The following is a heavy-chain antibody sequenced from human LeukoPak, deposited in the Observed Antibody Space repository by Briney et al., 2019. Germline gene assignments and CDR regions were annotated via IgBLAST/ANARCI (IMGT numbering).Heavy chain of an antibody. CDR1: GGSISNFY. J-gene: IGHJ4*02. CDR2: IYTSGST. CDR3: ASSGSFRQQLVK. V-gene: IGHV4-4*07. D-gene: IGHD6-13*01. Sequence: SETLSLTCTVSGGSISNFYWSWIRQPAGKGLEWIGRIYTSGSTNYNPSLKSRVTISVDTSKNQFSLKLSSVTAADTAVYYCASSGSFRQQLVKWGQGTLVTVSS.